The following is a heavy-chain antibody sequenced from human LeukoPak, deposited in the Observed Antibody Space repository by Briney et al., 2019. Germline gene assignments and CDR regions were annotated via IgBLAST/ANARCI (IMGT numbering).Heavy chain of an antibody. D-gene: IGHD2-2*01. CDR3: ATQGTSWDDAFDI. V-gene: IGHV4-59*10. J-gene: IGHJ3*02. Sequence: SETLSLTCAVYGGSFSGYYWSWIRQPAGKGLEWIGRIYTSGSTNYNPSLKSRVTISVDTSKNQFSLKLSSVTAADTAVYYCATQGTSWDDAFDIWGQGTMVTVSS. CDR2: IYTSGST. CDR1: GGSFSGYY.